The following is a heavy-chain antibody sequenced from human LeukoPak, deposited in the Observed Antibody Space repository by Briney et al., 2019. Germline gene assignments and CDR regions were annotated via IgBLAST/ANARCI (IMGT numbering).Heavy chain of an antibody. D-gene: IGHD3-10*01. CDR3: ASPYGSGSQGPQMDV. CDR1: GFTFSSYS. CDR2: ISSSSSYI. V-gene: IGHV3-21*01. J-gene: IGHJ6*04. Sequence: GGSLRLSCAASGFTFSSYSMNWVRQAPGKGLEWVSSISSSSSYIYYADSVKGRFTISRGNAKNSLYLQMNSLRAEDTAVYYCASPYGSGSQGPQMDVWGKGTTVTVSS.